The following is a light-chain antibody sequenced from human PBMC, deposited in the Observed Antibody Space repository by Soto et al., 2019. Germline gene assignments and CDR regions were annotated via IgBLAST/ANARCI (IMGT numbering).Light chain of an antibody. Sequence: AIRMTQSPSSLSASTGDRVTITCRASQGISSYLAWYQQKPGKAPKLLIYAASTLQSGVPSRFSGSGSGTDFTLTISCLQSEDFATYYCQQYYSYPSGTLGQGTKVEIK. V-gene: IGKV1-8*01. CDR1: QGISSY. CDR2: AAS. CDR3: QQYYSYPSGT. J-gene: IGKJ1*01.